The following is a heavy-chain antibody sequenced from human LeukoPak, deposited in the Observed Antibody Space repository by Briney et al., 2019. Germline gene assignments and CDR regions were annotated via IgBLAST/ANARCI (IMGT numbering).Heavy chain of an antibody. D-gene: IGHD3-10*01. CDR2: IYYSGST. V-gene: IGHV4-39*07. J-gene: IGHJ5*02. Sequence: SETLSLTCTVSGGSISSSSYYWGWIRQPPGKGLEWIGSIYYSGSTYYNPSLKSRVTISVDTSKNQFSLKLSSVTAADTAVYYCARDSGITMVRGVIITGSWFDPWGQGTLVTVSS. CDR3: ARDSGITMVRGVIITGSWFDP. CDR1: GGSISSSSYY.